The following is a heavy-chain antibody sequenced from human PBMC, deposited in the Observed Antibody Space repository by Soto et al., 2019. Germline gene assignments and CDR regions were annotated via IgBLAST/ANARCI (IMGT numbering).Heavy chain of an antibody. V-gene: IGHV3-23*01. J-gene: IGHJ3*02. CDR1: GFTFSRYA. D-gene: IGHD1-26*01. Sequence: EVQLLESGGGLVQPGGSLRLSCAASGFTFSRYAMSWVRHAPGKGLLWVSAISGSGGSTYYADSVKGRFTISRDNSKNKLYLQMNSLRAEDTAVYYCAKNGWELLNAFDIWGQGTMVTVSS. CDR2: ISGSGGST. CDR3: AKNGWELLNAFDI.